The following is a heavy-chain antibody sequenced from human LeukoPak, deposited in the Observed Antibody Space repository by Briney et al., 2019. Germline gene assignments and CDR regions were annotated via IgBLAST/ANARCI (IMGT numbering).Heavy chain of an antibody. CDR2: ISGSGGST. J-gene: IGHJ4*02. CDR1: GFTFSSYA. V-gene: IGHV3-23*01. D-gene: IGHD3-3*01. CDR3: ANIYITIFGVVIPNFDY. Sequence: GGSLRLSCAASGFTFSSYAMSWVRQAPGKGLEWASAISGSGGSTYYADSVKGRFTISRDNSKNTLYLQMNSLRAEDTAVCYCANIYITIFGVVIPNFDYWGQGTLVTVSS.